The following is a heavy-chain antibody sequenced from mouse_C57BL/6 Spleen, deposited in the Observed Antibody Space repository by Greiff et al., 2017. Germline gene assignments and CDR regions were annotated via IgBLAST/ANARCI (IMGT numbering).Heavy chain of an antibody. V-gene: IGHV1-9*01. J-gene: IGHJ1*03. CDR3: ARRPYYYGSRPRYFDV. CDR2: ILPGSGST. Sequence: QVQLQQSGAELMKPGASVKLSCKATGYTFTGYWIEWVKQRPGHGLEWIGEILPGSGSTNYNEKFKGKATFTADTSSNTAYMQLSSLTTEDSAIYYCARRPYYYGSRPRYFDVWGTGTTVTVSS. D-gene: IGHD1-1*01. CDR1: GYTFTGYW.